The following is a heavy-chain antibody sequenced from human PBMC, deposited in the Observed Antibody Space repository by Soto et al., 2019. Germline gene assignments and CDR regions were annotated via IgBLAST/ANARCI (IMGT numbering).Heavy chain of an antibody. CDR3: ATSTLRFLEWLSKGREDEAFDI. CDR1: GYTLTELS. D-gene: IGHD3-3*01. CDR2: FDPEDGET. J-gene: IGHJ3*02. V-gene: IGHV1-24*01. Sequence: ASVKVSCKVSGYTLTELSMHWVRQAPGKGLEWMGGFDPEDGETIYAQKFQGRVTMTEDTSTDTAYMELSSLRSEDTAVYYCATSTLRFLEWLSKGREDEAFDIWGHGTMVTVSS.